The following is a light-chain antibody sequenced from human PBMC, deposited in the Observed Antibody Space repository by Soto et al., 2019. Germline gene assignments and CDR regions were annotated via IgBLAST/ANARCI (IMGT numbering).Light chain of an antibody. Sequence: DIQMTQSPSTMSASVGDRVTITCRASQSIDSWLAWYQQKPGKAPKLLIYDASSLESGVPSRFSGSGSGTEFTLTISSLQPDDFATYYCQQYNSYSLWTFGQGTKVDIK. J-gene: IGKJ1*01. CDR2: DAS. CDR1: QSIDSW. CDR3: QQYNSYSLWT. V-gene: IGKV1-5*01.